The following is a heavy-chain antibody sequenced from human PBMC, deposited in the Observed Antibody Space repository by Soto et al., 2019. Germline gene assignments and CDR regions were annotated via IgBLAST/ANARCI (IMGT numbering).Heavy chain of an antibody. CDR3: ARERYQVISDGMDV. CDR1: GVTFTCYY. D-gene: IGHD2-2*01. Sequence: ASVKACCKAPGVTFTCYYIHSARQAPGQALEWMXWXNXXXGXTXXXQXXKXRVTLSRDTSINTAYLELSRLRFDDAAVYFSARERYQVISDGMDVWAQRPTVTVSS. CDR2: XNXXXGXT. J-gene: IGHJ6*02. V-gene: IGHV1-2*02.